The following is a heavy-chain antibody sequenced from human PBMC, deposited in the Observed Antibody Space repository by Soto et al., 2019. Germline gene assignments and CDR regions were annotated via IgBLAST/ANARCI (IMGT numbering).Heavy chain of an antibody. V-gene: IGHV4-39*01. J-gene: IGHJ5*02. D-gene: IGHD3-3*01. CDR1: GGSISSSSYY. CDR3: ARHLTAITIFGGGWFDP. CDR2: IYYSGST. Sequence: QLQLQESGPGLVKPSETLSLTCTVSGGSISSSSYYWGWIRQPPGKGLEWIGSIYYSGSTYYNPSLKSRVTIAVDTSKNQFSLKLSSVTAADTAVYYCARHLTAITIFGGGWFDPWGQGTLVTVSS.